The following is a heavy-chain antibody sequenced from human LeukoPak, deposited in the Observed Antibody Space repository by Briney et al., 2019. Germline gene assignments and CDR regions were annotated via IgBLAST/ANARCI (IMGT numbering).Heavy chain of an antibody. J-gene: IGHJ4*02. D-gene: IGHD1-14*01. CDR2: IKQDGSEK. CDR3: AKDLIGNPQIDY. V-gene: IGHV3-7*04. Sequence: GGSLRLSCIVSGFTFDSYWMSWVRQAPGTGLEWVASIKQDGSEKYDVDSVKGRFTISRDNSENTLYLQMNSLRAEDTAVYYCAKDLIGNPQIDYWGLGTLVTVSS. CDR1: GFTFDSYW.